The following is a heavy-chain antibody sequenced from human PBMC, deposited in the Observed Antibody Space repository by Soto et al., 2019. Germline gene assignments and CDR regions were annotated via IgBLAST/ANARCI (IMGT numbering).Heavy chain of an antibody. Sequence: GASVKVSCKVSGYTLTELSMHWVRQAPGKGLEWMGGFDPEDGETIYAQKFQGRVAMTEDTSTDTAYMELSSLRSEDTAVYYCATYFVFGSQRHDPLAICGQGSLVP. CDR2: FDPEDGET. CDR1: GYTLTELS. V-gene: IGHV1-24*01. CDR3: ATYFVFGSQRHDPLAI. J-gene: IGHJ3*02. D-gene: IGHD3-9*01.